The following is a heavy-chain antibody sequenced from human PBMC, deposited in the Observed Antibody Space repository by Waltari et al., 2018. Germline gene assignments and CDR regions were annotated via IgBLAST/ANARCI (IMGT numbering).Heavy chain of an antibody. D-gene: IGHD7-27*01. Sequence: QVQLQQWGAGLLKPSETLSLTCGYYGESFNNYYWIWVRQPPGKGLEWIGETDHRGATKYNPSLASRVTISLDTSKSQFSLSLRSVIAADAAMYYCARHRRGSNGIDYWGQGTLVTVSP. CDR3: ARHRRGSNGIDY. V-gene: IGHV4-34*01. CDR2: TDHRGAT. J-gene: IGHJ4*02. CDR1: GESFNNYY.